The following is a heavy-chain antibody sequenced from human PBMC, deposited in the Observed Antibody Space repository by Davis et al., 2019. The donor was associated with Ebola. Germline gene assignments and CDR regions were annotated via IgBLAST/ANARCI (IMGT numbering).Heavy chain of an antibody. D-gene: IGHD2-21*01. CDR3: ARRRDYDAFDI. CDR1: GYTFTSYG. V-gene: IGHV1-18*01. CDR2: INPSGGST. J-gene: IGHJ3*02. Sequence: AASVKVSCKASGYTFTSYGISWVRQAPGQGLEWMGIINPSGGSTSYAQKLQGRVTMTTDTSTSTAYMELRRLRSDDTAVYYCARRRDYDAFDIWGQGTMVTVSS.